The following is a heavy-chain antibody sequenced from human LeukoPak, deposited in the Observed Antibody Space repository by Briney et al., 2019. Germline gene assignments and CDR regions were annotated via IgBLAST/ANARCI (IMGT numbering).Heavy chain of an antibody. J-gene: IGHJ2*01. CDR2: INSDGSAT. D-gene: IGHD6-19*01. V-gene: IGHV3-74*01. Sequence: GGSLRLSCAASGFTFSTFLMHWVRQAPGKGLVWVSLINSDGSATRYADSVKGRFTISRDNAKNTLYLQMNSLRAEDTAVYYCAREDGAAVAGSWYFDLWGRGTLVTVSS. CDR1: GFTFSTFL. CDR3: AREDGAAVAGSWYFDL.